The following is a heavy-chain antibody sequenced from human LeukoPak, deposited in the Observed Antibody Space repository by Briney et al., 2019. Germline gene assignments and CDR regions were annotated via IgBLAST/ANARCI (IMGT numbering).Heavy chain of an antibody. J-gene: IGHJ5*02. CDR2: ISGSGGST. CDR3: AKFSASWAVAGMGKNWFDP. CDR1: GFTFSSYA. D-gene: IGHD6-19*01. Sequence: GGSLGLSCAASGFTFSSYAMSWVRQAPGKGLEWVSAISGSGGSTYYADSVKGRFTISRDNSKNTLYLQMNSLRAEDTAVYYCAKFSASWAVAGMGKNWFDPWGQGTLVTVSS. V-gene: IGHV3-23*01.